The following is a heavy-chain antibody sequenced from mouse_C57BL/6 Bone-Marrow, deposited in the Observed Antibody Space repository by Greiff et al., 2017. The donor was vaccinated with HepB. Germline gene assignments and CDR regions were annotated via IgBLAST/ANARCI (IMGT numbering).Heavy chain of an antibody. Sequence: EVHLVESEGGLVQPGSSMKLSCTASGFTFSDYYMAWVRQVPEKGLEWVANINYDGSSTYYLDSLKSRFIISRDNAKNILYLQMSSLKSEDTATYYCARVLIRYAMDYWGQGTSVTVSS. CDR2: INYDGSST. CDR3: ARVLIRYAMDY. J-gene: IGHJ4*01. CDR1: GFTFSDYY. V-gene: IGHV5-16*01.